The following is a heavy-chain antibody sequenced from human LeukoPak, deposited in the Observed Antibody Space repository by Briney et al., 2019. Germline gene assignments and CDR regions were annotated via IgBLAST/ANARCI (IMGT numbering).Heavy chain of an antibody. CDR3: ARRLYDSSGYYQDY. CDR2: IYSGGST. J-gene: IGHJ4*02. Sequence: GGSLRLSCAASGFTFSSYAMSWVRQAPGKGLEWVSVIYSGGSTYYADSVKGRFTISRDNSKNTLYLQMNSLRAEDTAVYYCARRLYDSSGYYQDYWGQGTLVTVSS. D-gene: IGHD3-22*01. CDR1: GFTFSSYA. V-gene: IGHV3-66*04.